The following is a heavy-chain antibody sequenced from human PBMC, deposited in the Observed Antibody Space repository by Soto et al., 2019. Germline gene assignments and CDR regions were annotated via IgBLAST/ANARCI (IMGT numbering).Heavy chain of an antibody. CDR3: ARERRYYDSSGYPTDHFDS. CDR2: ISRSSGII. J-gene: IGHJ4*02. V-gene: IGHV3-48*03. CDR1: GFSFSSHE. D-gene: IGHD3-22*01. Sequence: ESGGGLVQPGGSLRLSCAASGFSFSSHEMNWVRQAPGKGLEWVSYISRSSGIIYYADSVKGRLTISRDNAKNSLYLQMNSLRAEYTAVYYCARERRYYDSSGYPTDHFDSWGKGTLVTVSS.